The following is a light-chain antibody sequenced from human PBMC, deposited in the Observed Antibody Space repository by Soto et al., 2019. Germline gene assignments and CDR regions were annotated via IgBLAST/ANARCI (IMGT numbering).Light chain of an antibody. J-gene: IGKJ1*01. CDR1: QSISTY. CDR2: AAS. Sequence: DIQMTQSPSSLSASVGDRVTITCRASQSISTYLNWYQRKPGKAPKLLMYAASSLHSGVPSRFSGSRSGTGFTLTISSLQPEDFATYFCQQSYTTPWTFGQGTKVEIK. V-gene: IGKV1-39*01. CDR3: QQSYTTPWT.